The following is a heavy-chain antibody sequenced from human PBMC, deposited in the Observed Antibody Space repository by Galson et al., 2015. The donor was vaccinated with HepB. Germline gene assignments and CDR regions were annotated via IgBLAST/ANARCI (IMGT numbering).Heavy chain of an antibody. CDR2: IYDDGRT. CDR3: VQAPQVNLASY. CDR1: GFVVSPRH. Sequence: FLRLSCAASGFVVSPRHLSWVRQAPGRGLEWVSIIYDDGRTFYSDSVTGRFTISRDISRNSLHLQMRSLRADDTALYYCVQAPQVNLASYWGQGTLVTVSS. D-gene: IGHD3-3*02. J-gene: IGHJ4*01. V-gene: IGHV3-53*01.